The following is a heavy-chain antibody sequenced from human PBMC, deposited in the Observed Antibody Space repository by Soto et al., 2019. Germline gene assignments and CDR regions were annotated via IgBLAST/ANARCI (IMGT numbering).Heavy chain of an antibody. Sequence: ASVKVSCKASGYSFTSYYMHWLQQAPGQGLEWMGIINPSGGSTSYAQKFQGRVTMTRDTSTSTVYMELSSLRSEDTVVFYCARDPGEGSGWRFYFDYWGQGTLVTVSS. CDR3: ARDPGEGSGWRFYFDY. J-gene: IGHJ4*02. D-gene: IGHD6-19*01. CDR2: INPSGGST. CDR1: GYSFTSYY. V-gene: IGHV1-46*03.